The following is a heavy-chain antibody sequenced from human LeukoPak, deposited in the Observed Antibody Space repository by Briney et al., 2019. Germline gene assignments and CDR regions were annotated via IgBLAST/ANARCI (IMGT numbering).Heavy chain of an antibody. CDR1: GGTFSSYA. J-gene: IGHJ6*03. Sequence: SVKVSCKASGGTFSSYAISWVRQAPGQGLEWMGGIIPIFGTANYAQKFQGRVTITADESTSTAYMELSSLRSEDTAVYYCARATREWNGYDLQLYYYYMDVWGKGTTVTVSS. D-gene: IGHD5-12*01. CDR2: IIPIFGTA. V-gene: IGHV1-69*13. CDR3: ARATREWNGYDLQLYYYYMDV.